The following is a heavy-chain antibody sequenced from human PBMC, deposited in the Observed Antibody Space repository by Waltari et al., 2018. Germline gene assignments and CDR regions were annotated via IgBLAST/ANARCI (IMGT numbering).Heavy chain of an antibody. V-gene: IGHV3-7*01. CDR2: RKEDGSEK. J-gene: IGHJ4*02. CDR1: GFTFSTYW. Sequence: EVQLVESGGGLVQPGGSLRLSCAASGFTFSTYWMNWVRQAPGKGLEWGANRKEDGSEKYYVDSGKGRFTISRDNAKNSLYLQMNSLRAEDTAVYYCARRASMTFAHWGQGTLVTVS. D-gene: IGHD1-26*01. CDR3: ARRASMTFAH.